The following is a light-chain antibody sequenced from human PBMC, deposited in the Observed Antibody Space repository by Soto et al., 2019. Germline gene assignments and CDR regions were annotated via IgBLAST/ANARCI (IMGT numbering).Light chain of an antibody. Sequence: AIRMTQSPSSFSASTGDRVTITCRASQGISSYLAWYQQKPGKAPKLLIYAASTLQSGVPSMFSGSGFGTVFSLFICCLQSEDFATYYCQQYYTYPWTFGQGTKVDIK. V-gene: IGKV1-8*01. CDR3: QQYYTYPWT. CDR1: QGISSY. CDR2: AAS. J-gene: IGKJ1*01.